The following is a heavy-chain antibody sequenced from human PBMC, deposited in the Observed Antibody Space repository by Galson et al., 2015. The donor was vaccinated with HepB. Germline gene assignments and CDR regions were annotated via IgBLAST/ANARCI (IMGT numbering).Heavy chain of an antibody. Sequence: SLRLSCAASGFTFSSYSMNWVRQAPGKGLEWVSSISSSSSYIYYADSVKGRFTISRDNAKNSLYLQMNSLRAEDTAVYYCARAGVVQLWSLRDAFDIWGRGTMVTVSS. CDR1: GFTFSSYS. CDR2: ISSSSSYI. CDR3: ARAGVVQLWSLRDAFDI. D-gene: IGHD5-18*01. V-gene: IGHV3-21*01. J-gene: IGHJ3*02.